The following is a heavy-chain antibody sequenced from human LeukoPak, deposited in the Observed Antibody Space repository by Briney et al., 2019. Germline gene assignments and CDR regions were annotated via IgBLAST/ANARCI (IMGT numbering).Heavy chain of an antibody. CDR2: IVVGSGNT. Sequence: GASVRVSCTPSGFTFTASAMQWVGQARGQRLEWIGWIVVGSGNTNYAQKFQERVTITRDMSTSTAYMELSSLRSEDTAVYACAADHHYYDSSAKGNSAFDIWGQGTMVTVSS. J-gene: IGHJ3*02. CDR3: AADHHYYDSSAKGNSAFDI. CDR1: GFTFTASA. V-gene: IGHV1-58*02. D-gene: IGHD3-22*01.